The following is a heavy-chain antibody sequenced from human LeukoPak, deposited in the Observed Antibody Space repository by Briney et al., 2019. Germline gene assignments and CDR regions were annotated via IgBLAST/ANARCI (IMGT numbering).Heavy chain of an antibody. CDR3: ARVGLRGISYHMDV. CDR2: IKADGSEK. Sequence: GGSLRLSCAASRFSLSNYWMTWVRQAAGKGLEWVATIKADGSEKYYVGSVKGRFTVSRDNAKNSLFLQMNSLRAEDTSVYYCARVGLRGISYHMDVWGNGTTVTVSS. CDR1: RFSLSNYW. D-gene: IGHD5-12*01. V-gene: IGHV3-7*01. J-gene: IGHJ6*03.